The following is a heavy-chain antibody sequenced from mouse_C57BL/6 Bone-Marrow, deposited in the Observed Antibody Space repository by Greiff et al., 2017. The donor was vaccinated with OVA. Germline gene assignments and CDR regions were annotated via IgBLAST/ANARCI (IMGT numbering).Heavy chain of an antibody. CDR2: INPNNGGT. CDR3: ARSGYDYDGGALDY. V-gene: IGHV1-18*01. J-gene: IGHJ2*01. CDR1: GYTFTDYN. Sequence: VQLQQSGPELVKPGASVKIPCKASGYTFTDYNMDWVKQSHGKSLEWIGDINPNNGGTIYNQKFKGKATMTVDKSSSTAYMELRSLTSEDTAVYYCARSGYDYDGGALDYWGQGTTLTVST. D-gene: IGHD2-4*01.